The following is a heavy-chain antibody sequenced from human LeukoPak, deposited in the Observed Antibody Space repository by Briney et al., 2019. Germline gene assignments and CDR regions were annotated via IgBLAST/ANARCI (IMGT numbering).Heavy chain of an antibody. CDR1: GYTFTSYA. CDR3: ARTLAGLTYSFDY. V-gene: IGHV7-4-1*02. CDR2: INTNTGDP. D-gene: IGHD6-13*01. J-gene: IGHJ4*02. Sequence: ASVKVSCKASGYTFTSYAMNWMRQAPGQGLEWMGWINTNTGDPTYAQGFTGRFVFSLDTSVSTAYLQINSLKAEDTAVYYCARTLAGLTYSFDYWGQGTLVTVSS.